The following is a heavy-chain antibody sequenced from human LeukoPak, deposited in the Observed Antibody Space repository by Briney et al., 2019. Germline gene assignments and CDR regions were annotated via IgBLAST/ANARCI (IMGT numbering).Heavy chain of an antibody. CDR1: GGSISSGGYY. V-gene: IGHV4-39*07. CDR2: INHSGST. CDR3: ARGNVGGNGLIRGYYYYGMDV. Sequence: PSETLSLTCTVSGGSISSGGYYWSWIRQPPGKGLEWIGEINHSGSTNYNPSLKSRVTISVDTSKNQFSLKLSSVTAADTAVYYCARGNVGGNGLIRGYYYYGMDVWGQGTTVTVSS. D-gene: IGHD6-19*01. J-gene: IGHJ6*02.